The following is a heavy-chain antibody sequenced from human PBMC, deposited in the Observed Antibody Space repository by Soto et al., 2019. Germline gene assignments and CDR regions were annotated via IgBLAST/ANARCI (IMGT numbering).Heavy chain of an antibody. V-gene: IGHV3-23*01. Sequence: PGESLKISCAASGFTFSTYGMSWVRQAPGKGLEWVSSINDSGDTYYGDSVKGRFTISRDNSKNTLYLQMNSLSAEDTAVYYCAKRVAYSSSSAYFDYWAQGTLVTVSS. CDR3: AKRVAYSSSSAYFDY. CDR1: GFTFSTYG. J-gene: IGHJ4*02. D-gene: IGHD6-6*01. CDR2: INDSGDT.